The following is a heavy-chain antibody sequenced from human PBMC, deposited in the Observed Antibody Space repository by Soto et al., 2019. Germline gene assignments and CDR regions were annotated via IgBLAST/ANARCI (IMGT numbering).Heavy chain of an antibody. Sequence: ESGVGLVKPGVSLRRSCISSGFTFRTYTMNWVRQAPGKGLEWVSGIRGFSPYTFYAESVKGRFTISRDNAKNSLYLQMNSLRAEDTAVYYCARDRGYDAHAYYYNAMDVWGQGTTVTVSS. CDR2: IRGFSPYT. V-gene: IGHV3-21*01. J-gene: IGHJ6*02. CDR3: ARDRGYDAHAYYYNAMDV. D-gene: IGHD2-15*01. CDR1: GFTFRTYT.